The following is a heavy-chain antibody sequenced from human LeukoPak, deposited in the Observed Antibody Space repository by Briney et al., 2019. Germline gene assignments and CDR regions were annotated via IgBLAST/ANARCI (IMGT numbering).Heavy chain of an antibody. CDR1: GFTFGDYA. Sequence: GGSLSLSCTASGFTFGDYAMTWFRQATGKGLEWVGFIRSKNYGGTTEYAASVKGRFTISRDDSKSIAYLQMNSLKTDDTAVYYCTRAGGPWFDPWGQGTLVTVSS. D-gene: IGHD3-10*01. CDR2: IRSKNYGGTT. V-gene: IGHV3-49*03. CDR3: TRAGGPWFDP. J-gene: IGHJ5*02.